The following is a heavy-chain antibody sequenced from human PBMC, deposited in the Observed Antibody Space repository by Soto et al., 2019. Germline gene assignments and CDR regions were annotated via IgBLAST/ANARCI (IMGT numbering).Heavy chain of an antibody. Sequence: QVQLVQSGAEMKKPGSSVKVSCQSSGGTFNTYAMNWVRQAPGQGPEWMGDISPMFGAANYAPKFQGRVTIPADEATGTSYMRLSSLTSEDTALYFCAREVQVHTPAFVYWGQGTLVSVSS. CDR3: AREVQVHTPAFVY. D-gene: IGHD3-10*01. CDR1: GGTFNTYA. CDR2: ISPMFGAA. J-gene: IGHJ4*02. V-gene: IGHV1-69*19.